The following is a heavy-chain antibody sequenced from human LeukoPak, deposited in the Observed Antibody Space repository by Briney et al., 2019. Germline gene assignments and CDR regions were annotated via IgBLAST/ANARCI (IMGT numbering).Heavy chain of an antibody. D-gene: IGHD2-2*01. CDR1: GGSISSGSYY. J-gene: IGHJ3*01. CDR3: AREWRYCSSTSCYDTVDV. V-gene: IGHV4-61*02. Sequence: SETLSLTCTVSGGSISSGSYYWSWIRQPAGKGLEWIGRIYTSGSTNCNPSLKSRVTISVDTSKNQFSLKLNSVTAADTAVYYCAREWRYCSSTSCYDTVDVWGQGTMVTVSS. CDR2: IYTSGST.